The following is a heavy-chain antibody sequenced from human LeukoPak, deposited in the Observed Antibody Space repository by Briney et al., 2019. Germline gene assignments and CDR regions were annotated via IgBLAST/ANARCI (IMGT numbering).Heavy chain of an antibody. J-gene: IGHJ4*02. CDR3: ARDLSYSSSWYLGHLDY. Sequence: ASVKVSCKASGYTFTGYYMHWVRQAPGQGLEWMGWINPNSGGTNYAQKFQGRVTMTRDTSNSTAYMELSRLRSDDTAVYYCARDLSYSSSWYLGHLDYWGQGTLVTVSS. CDR2: INPNSGGT. V-gene: IGHV1-2*02. CDR1: GYTFTGYY. D-gene: IGHD6-13*01.